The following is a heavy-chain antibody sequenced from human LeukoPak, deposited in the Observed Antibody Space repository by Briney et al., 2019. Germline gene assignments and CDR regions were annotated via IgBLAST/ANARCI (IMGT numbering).Heavy chain of an antibody. V-gene: IGHV4-30-2*01. J-gene: IGHJ5*02. D-gene: IGHD3-10*01. CDR1: GGSISSYY. Sequence: SETLSLTCTVSGGSISSYYWSWLRQPPGKGLEWIGYIYHSGSTYYNPSLKSRVTISVDRSKNQFSLKLTSVTAADTAVYYCARGITMASNWFDPWGQGTLVTVSS. CDR2: IYHSGST. CDR3: ARGITMASNWFDP.